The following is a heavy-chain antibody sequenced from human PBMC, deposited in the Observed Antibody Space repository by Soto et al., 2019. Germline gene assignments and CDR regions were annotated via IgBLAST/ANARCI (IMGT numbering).Heavy chain of an antibody. CDR2: IIPIFGTA. V-gene: IGHV1-69*12. CDR3: ARGNHRWLQLWYCDL. J-gene: IGHJ2*01. D-gene: IGHD5-12*01. CDR1: GGTFSSYT. Sequence: QVQLVQSGAEVKKPGSSVTVSCRASGGTFSSYTISWVRQAPGQGLEWMGGIIPIFGTANYAQKFQGRVTIPADETTSTAYVELSSLRSEYTAVYYCARGNHRWLQLWYCDLWCRGTLGTGSS.